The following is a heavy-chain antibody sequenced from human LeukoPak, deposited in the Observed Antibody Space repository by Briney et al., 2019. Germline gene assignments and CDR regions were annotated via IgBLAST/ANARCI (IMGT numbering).Heavy chain of an antibody. J-gene: IGHJ4*02. V-gene: IGHV3-7*01. CDR3: ARDGGMIVVNEGFDY. CDR2: IKQDGSEK. CDR1: GFTFSSYW. D-gene: IGHD3-22*01. Sequence: GGSLRLSCAASGFTFSSYWMSWVRQAPGKGLEWVANIKQDGSEKYYVDSVKGRFTISRDNAKNSLYLQMNSLRAEHTAVYYCARDGGMIVVNEGFDYWGQGTLVTVSS.